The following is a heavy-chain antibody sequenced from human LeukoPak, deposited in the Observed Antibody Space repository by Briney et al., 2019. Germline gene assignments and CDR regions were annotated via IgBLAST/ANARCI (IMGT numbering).Heavy chain of an antibody. V-gene: IGHV4-39*01. CDR1: GGSLSSQY. J-gene: IGHJ5*02. CDR3: ARHGGLSSGGSSPNSYDSSGYYYP. CDR2: IYYSGST. D-gene: IGHD3-22*01. Sequence: PSETLSLTCTVSGGSLSSQYWSWIRQPPGKGLEWIGSIYYSGSTYYNPSLKSRVTISVDTSKNQFSLKLSSVTAADTAVYYCARHGGLSSGGSSPNSYDSSGYYYPWGQGTLVTVSS.